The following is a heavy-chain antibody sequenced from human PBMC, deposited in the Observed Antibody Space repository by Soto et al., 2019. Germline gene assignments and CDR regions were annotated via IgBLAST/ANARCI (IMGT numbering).Heavy chain of an antibody. CDR3: ARGRRYDFWSGWNWFDP. Sequence: SETLSLTCAVYGGSLSGYYWSWIRQPPGKGLEWIGEINHSGSTNYNPSLKSRVTISVDTSKNQFSLKLSSVTAADTAVYYCARGRRYDFWSGWNWFDPWGQGTLVTVSS. CDR2: INHSGST. V-gene: IGHV4-34*01. J-gene: IGHJ5*02. D-gene: IGHD3-3*01. CDR1: GGSLSGYY.